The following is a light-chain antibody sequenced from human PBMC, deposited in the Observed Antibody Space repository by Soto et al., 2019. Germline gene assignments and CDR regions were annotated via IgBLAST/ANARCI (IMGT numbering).Light chain of an antibody. CDR1: QSISIN. Sequence: EIVLTQSPGTLSVSPGDRVTPSCRASQSISINLAWYQHKPGQAPRLLIHGASTRATGVPARISGSGSGTEFTLTISSLQSEDFAVYYCQQFRNWPWTFGQGTKVDIK. J-gene: IGKJ1*01. CDR2: GAS. CDR3: QQFRNWPWT. V-gene: IGKV3D-15*01.